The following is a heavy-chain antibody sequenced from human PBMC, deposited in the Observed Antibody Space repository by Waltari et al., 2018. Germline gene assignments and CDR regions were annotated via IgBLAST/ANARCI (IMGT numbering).Heavy chain of an antibody. CDR1: GFTFRNYG. CDR2: ILSDGSNE. J-gene: IGHJ4*02. V-gene: IGHV3-30*03. CDR3: ARGSYSSGCDF. D-gene: IGHD6-19*01. Sequence: QLVGSGGGVVQPGGSLRLSCAASGFTFRNYGMHWVRQSPGKRLEWVAVILSDGSNEYYADSVKGRFTISRDNSKNTLYLQMNSLRVQDTAVYYCARGSYSSGCDFWGQGTQVTVSS.